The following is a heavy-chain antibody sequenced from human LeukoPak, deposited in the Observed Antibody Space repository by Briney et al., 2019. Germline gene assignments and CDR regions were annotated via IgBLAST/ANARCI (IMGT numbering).Heavy chain of an antibody. CDR3: ARDHRYAFDN. CDR2: IGISSGNT. D-gene: IGHD5-12*01. V-gene: IGHV3-11*06. CDR1: GFNFIDYS. Sequence: AGGSLRLSYAASGFNFIDYSMSWVRQAPGKGLEWISYIGISSGNTKYADSVKGRFTISRDKARNSLYLQMNSLRVEDTAMYYCARDHRYAFDNWGHGTLVTVSS. J-gene: IGHJ4*01.